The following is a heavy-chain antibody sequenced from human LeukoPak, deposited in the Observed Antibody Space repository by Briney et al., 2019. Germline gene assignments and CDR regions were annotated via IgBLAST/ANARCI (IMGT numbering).Heavy chain of an antibody. J-gene: IGHJ2*01. CDR2: ISSSGITI. CDR1: GFTFSSYE. D-gene: IGHD2-2*01. V-gene: IGHV3-48*03. Sequence: GGSLRLSCAASGFTFSSYEMNWVRQAPGEGLEWVSSISSSGITIYYADSVKGRFTISRDNSKNTLYLQMNSLRAEDMAVYYCARFGCSSTSCYDWYFDLWGRGTLVTVSS. CDR3: ARFGCSSTSCYDWYFDL.